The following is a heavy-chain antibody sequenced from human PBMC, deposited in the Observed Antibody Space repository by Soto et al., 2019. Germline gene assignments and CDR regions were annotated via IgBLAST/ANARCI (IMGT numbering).Heavy chain of an antibody. Sequence: GGSLRLSCAASGFTFSTYWMSWVRQAPGKGLEWVGNIKQDGSGENYVDSVKGRFTISRDNANHSLYLQMNSLRAEDTAVYYCARDRGTPRYLYCGMDVWGQGTTVTVSS. CDR1: GFTFSTYW. CDR3: ARDRGTPRYLYCGMDV. J-gene: IGHJ6*02. V-gene: IGHV3-7*01. D-gene: IGHD3-10*01. CDR2: IKQDGSGE.